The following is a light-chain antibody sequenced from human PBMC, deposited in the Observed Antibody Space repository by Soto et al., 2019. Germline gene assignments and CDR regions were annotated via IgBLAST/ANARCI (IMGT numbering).Light chain of an antibody. CDR2: GAS. Sequence: EIVLTQSPGTPSLSPGERATLSCRASQSVSSAYLAWYQQRPGQAPRLLIYGASSRATGIPDRFSGSASGTDFTLTISRLGPEDFAVYYCQQYGSSPLYTFGQGTKREIK. CDR3: QQYGSSPLYT. CDR1: QSVSSAY. J-gene: IGKJ2*01. V-gene: IGKV3-20*01.